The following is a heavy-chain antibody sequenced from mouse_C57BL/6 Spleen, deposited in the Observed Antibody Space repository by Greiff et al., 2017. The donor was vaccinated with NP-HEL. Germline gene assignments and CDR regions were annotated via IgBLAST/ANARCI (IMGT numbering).Heavy chain of an antibody. D-gene: IGHD4-1*01. CDR1: GYTFTSYW. V-gene: IGHV1-52*01. J-gene: IGHJ2*01. CDR2: IDPSDSET. CDR3: ARGANWGFDY. Sequence: QVQPQQPGAELVRPGSSVKLSCKASGYTFTSYWMHWVKQRPIQGLEWIGNIDPSDSETHYNQKFKDKATLTVDKSSSTAYMQLSSLTSEDSAVYYCARGANWGFDYWGQGTTLTVSS.